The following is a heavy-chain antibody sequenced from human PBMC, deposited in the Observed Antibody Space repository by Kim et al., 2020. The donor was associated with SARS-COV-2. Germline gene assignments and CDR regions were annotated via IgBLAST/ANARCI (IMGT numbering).Heavy chain of an antibody. V-gene: IGHV3-23*01. CDR1: GFTFSSYA. CDR3: AKSSGFGELLTAPDY. J-gene: IGHJ4*02. D-gene: IGHD3-10*01. CDR2: ISGSGGST. Sequence: GGSLRLSCAASGFTFSSYAMSWVRQAPGKGLEWVSAISGSGGSTYYADSAKGRFTISRDNSKNTLYLQMNSLRAEDTAVYYCAKSSGFGELLTAPDYWGQGTLVTVSS.